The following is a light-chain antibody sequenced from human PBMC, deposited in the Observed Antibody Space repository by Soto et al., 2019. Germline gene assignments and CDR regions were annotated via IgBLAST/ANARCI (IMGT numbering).Light chain of an antibody. V-gene: IGKV1-8*01. CDR1: QGISSC. CDR3: QQYYSYPPT. CDR2: AAS. J-gene: IGKJ1*01. Sequence: AIRMIQSPSSLSASTGDRVTITCRASQGISSCLAWYQQKPGKAPKLLIYAASTLQSGVPSRFSGSGSGTDFTLTISCLQSEDFATYYCQQYYSYPPTFGQGTKVDIK.